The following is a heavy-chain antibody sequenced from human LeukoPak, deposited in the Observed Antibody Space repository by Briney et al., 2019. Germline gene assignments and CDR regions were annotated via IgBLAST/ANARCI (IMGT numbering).Heavy chain of an antibody. CDR2: VIPTLGIA. Sequence: SVKVSCKSSGGTFSSYAISWVRQAPGQGLGWVGRVIPTLGIANSAQNFQGRVTITADKPTGTAYMELSSLRSEDTAVYYCAREYGGGNSYGYYYLGQGTMASVCS. J-gene: IGHJ4*02. CDR3: AREYGGGNSYGYYY. CDR1: GGTFSSYA. V-gene: IGHV1-69*04. D-gene: IGHD5-18*01.